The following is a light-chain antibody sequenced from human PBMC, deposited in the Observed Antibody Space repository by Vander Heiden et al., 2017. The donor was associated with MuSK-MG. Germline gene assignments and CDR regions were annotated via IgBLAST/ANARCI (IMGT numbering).Light chain of an antibody. J-gene: IGLJ2*01. V-gene: IGLV2-14*01. CDR3: SSYTPRSTV. CDR2: EVS. Sequence: QSALTQPASVSGSPGQSITISCTGTSSDFARYNYVSWYQHHPGKAPKLVIYEVSNRPSGISDRFSGSKSGNAASLTISGLQAEDEADYYCSSYTPRSTVFGGGTKLTV. CDR1: SSDFARYNY.